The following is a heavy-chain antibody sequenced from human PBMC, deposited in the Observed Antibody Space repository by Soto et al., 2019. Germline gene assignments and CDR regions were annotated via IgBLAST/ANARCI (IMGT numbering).Heavy chain of an antibody. CDR3: ARDQAPADENSEYYDSSGYYDY. CDR1: GFAFSSYS. CDR2: ISSSSSYI. D-gene: IGHD3-22*01. V-gene: IGHV3-21*01. Sequence: PGGSLRLSCAASGFAFSSYSMNWVRQAPGKGLEWVSSISSSSSYIYYADSVKGRFTISRDNAKNSLYLQMNSLRAEDTAVYYCARDQAPADENSEYYDSSGYYDYWGQGTLVTVSS. J-gene: IGHJ4*02.